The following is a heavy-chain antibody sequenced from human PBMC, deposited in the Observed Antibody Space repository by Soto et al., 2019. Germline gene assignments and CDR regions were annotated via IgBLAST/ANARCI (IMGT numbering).Heavy chain of an antibody. CDR3: AHGYYDFWSGYGGGMDV. CDR1: GFSLSTSGVG. CDR2: IYWNDDK. V-gene: IGHV2-5*01. Sequence: QITLKESGPTLVKPTQTLTLTCTFSGFSLSTSGVGVGWIRQPPGKALEWLALIYWNDDKRYSPSLKSRLTITKDTSKNQVVLTMTNMDPVDTATYYCAHGYYDFWSGYGGGMDVWGQGTTVTVSS. D-gene: IGHD3-3*01. J-gene: IGHJ6*02.